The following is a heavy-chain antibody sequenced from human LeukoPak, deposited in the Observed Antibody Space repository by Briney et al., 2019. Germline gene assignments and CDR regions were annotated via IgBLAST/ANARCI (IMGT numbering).Heavy chain of an antibody. J-gene: IGHJ4*02. CDR3: ARGVGASEGVDY. D-gene: IGHD1-26*01. CDR2: IKQDGNEK. V-gene: IGHV3-7*01. CDR1: GFTFSSYC. Sequence: GGSLRLSCAASGFTFSSYCMSWVRQAPGKGLEWVAYIKQDGNEKYYVDSVKGRFTVSRDNAKNSLYLQTNSLRAEDTAVYYCARGVGASEGVDYWGQGTLVTVSS.